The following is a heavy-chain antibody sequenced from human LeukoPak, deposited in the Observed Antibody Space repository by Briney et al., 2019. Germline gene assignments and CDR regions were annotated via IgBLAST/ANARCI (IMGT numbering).Heavy chain of an antibody. V-gene: IGHV3-74*01. D-gene: IGHD3-10*01. J-gene: IGHJ5*02. CDR2: INSDGSST. CDR3: ARVYGLVYGSAKLNWFDP. CDR1: GFTFSSYW. Sequence: PGGSLRLSCAASGFTFSSYWMRWVRQAPGKGLVWVSRINSDGSSTSYADSVKGRFTISRDNAKNTLYLQMNSLRAEDTAVYYCARVYGLVYGSAKLNWFDPWGQGTLVTVSS.